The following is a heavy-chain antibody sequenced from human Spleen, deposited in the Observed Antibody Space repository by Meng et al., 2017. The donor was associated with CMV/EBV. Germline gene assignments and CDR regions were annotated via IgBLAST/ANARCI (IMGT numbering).Heavy chain of an antibody. V-gene: IGHV3-73*01. CDR3: TRLWSTGGFDP. Sequence: CAGSGYVFSGAAIHWVRQASGKGLEWVGRIRTSTNNYAAEYAASVEGRFTVSRDDSKRTAYLQMNSLKTEDTAVYYCTRLWSTGGFDPWGQGTLVTVSS. D-gene: IGHD1-1*01. J-gene: IGHJ5*02. CDR1: GYVFSGAA. CDR2: IRTSTNNYAA.